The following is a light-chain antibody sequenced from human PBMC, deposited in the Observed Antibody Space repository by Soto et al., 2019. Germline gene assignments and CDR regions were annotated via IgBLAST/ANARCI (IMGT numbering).Light chain of an antibody. CDR1: QSVSSNY. CDR2: GAS. J-gene: IGKJ1*01. Sequence: EIVLPQSRGTLSLSPGERATLSCRASQSVSSNYLAWYQQKPGQTPRLLIHGASSRATGIPDRFSGSGSGTDFTLTISRLEPEDSAVYYCQQSGRPFGQGTKVDI. V-gene: IGKV3-20*01. CDR3: QQSGRP.